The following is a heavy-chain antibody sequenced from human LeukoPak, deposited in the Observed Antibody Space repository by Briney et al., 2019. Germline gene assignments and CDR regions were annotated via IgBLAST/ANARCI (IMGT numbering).Heavy chain of an antibody. V-gene: IGHV3-21*01. Sequence: GGSLRLSCTASGFTFSGYSMNWIRQAPGKGLEWVSTFGTRSTSIYHAGSVKGRFAISRDNAKNSLYLQMNSLRAEDTALYYCAREVSEGFDFWGQGTLVTVSS. D-gene: IGHD3-22*01. J-gene: IGHJ4*02. CDR1: GFTFSGYS. CDR2: FGTRSTSI. CDR3: AREVSEGFDF.